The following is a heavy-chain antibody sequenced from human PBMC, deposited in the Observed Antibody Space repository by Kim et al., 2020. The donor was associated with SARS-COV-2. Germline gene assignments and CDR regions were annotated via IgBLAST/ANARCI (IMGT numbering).Heavy chain of an antibody. CDR3: ARGKGMVRGAYGMDV. CDR2: INHSGST. J-gene: IGHJ6*02. Sequence: SETLSLTCAVYGGSFSGYYWSWIRQPPGKGLEWIGEINHSGSTNYNPSLKSRVTISVDTSKNQFSLKLSSVTAADTAVYYCARGKGMVRGAYGMDVWGQGPRSPSP. CDR1: GGSFSGYY. V-gene: IGHV4-34*01. D-gene: IGHD3-10*01.